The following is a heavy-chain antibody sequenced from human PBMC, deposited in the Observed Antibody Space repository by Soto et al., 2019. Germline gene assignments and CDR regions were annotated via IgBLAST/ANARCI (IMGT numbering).Heavy chain of an antibody. CDR3: ARYKQWLVGPYYYGMDV. Sequence: ASVKVSCKASGYTFTSDGISWVRLAPGQGLEWKGWISAYNGNTNYAQKLQGRVTMTTDTSTSTAYMDLRSLRSDDTAVYYCARYKQWLVGPYYYGMDVWGQGTTVTVTS. CDR2: ISAYNGNT. J-gene: IGHJ6*02. D-gene: IGHD6-19*01. V-gene: IGHV1-18*01. CDR1: GYTFTSDG.